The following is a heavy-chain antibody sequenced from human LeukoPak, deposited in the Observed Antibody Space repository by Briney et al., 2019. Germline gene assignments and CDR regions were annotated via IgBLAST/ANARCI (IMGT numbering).Heavy chain of an antibody. V-gene: IGHV5-51*01. CDR1: GYSFTSYW. CDR2: IYPGDSDT. J-gene: IGHJ4*02. CDR3: ATSYYYGSGSYYNGFDF. Sequence: GESLKISCKGSGYSFTSYWIGWVRQMPGKGLEWMGIIYPGDSDTRYSPSFQGQVTISADKSISTAYLQWSSLKASDTAMYYCATSYYYGSGSYYNGFDFWGQGTLVTVSS. D-gene: IGHD3-10*01.